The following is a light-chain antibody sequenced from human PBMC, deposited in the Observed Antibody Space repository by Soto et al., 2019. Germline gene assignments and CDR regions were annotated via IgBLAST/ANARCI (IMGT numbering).Light chain of an antibody. Sequence: QSVLTQPPSASGNPGQTVTISCSGSSSNIGLNDVHWYRQLSGTAPQILIYDTNQQATGVPDRFSGSRSGTSASLAIHGLQSEDEADYHCAAWDDSLNGPVFGGGTKLTVL. CDR3: AAWDDSLNGPV. V-gene: IGLV1-44*01. J-gene: IGLJ2*01. CDR2: DTN. CDR1: SSNIGLND.